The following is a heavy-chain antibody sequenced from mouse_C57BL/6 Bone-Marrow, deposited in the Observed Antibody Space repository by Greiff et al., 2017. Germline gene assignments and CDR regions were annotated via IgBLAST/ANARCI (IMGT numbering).Heavy chain of an antibody. Sequence: QVQLQQPGAELVRPGTSVKLSCKASGYTFTSYWMHWVKQRPGQGLEWIGVIDPSDSYTNYNQKFKGKATLTVDTSSSTAYMQLRSLTSEDSAVYYCARWLYGLYAMDYWGQGTSVTVSS. CDR2: IDPSDSYT. V-gene: IGHV1-59*01. D-gene: IGHD1-1*02. J-gene: IGHJ4*01. CDR3: ARWLYGLYAMDY. CDR1: GYTFTSYW.